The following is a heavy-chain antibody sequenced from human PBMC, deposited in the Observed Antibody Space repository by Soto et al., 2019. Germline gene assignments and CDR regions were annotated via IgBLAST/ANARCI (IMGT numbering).Heavy chain of an antibody. J-gene: IGHJ4*02. CDR3: ARGGDRGSSGHYYDDY. CDR1: GYTFNSSD. CDR2: MNPNSGNT. V-gene: IGHV1-8*01. Sequence: QVQLVQSGAEVKKPGASVKVSCKASGYTFNSSDINWVRQATGQGLEWMGWMNPNSGNTGYAQKFQGRVTMTRNTSITTAYMELSSLRSEDTAVYYCARGGDRGSSGHYYDDYWGQGTLVTVSS. D-gene: IGHD3-22*01.